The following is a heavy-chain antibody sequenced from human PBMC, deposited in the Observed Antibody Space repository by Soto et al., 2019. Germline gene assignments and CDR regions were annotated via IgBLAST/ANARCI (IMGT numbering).Heavy chain of an antibody. D-gene: IGHD2-21*02. CDR1: GESISSSSYY. CDR3: ARQRTTVVTQAYFDH. V-gene: IGHV4-39*01. Sequence: LYLTCIVSGESISSSSYYWGWIRQPPGKGLEWIGSIYYSGRTYYNPSFKSRVTISIDTSKNQFSLKLSSVTATDTAVYYCARQRTTVVTQAYFDHWGQGALVTVST. J-gene: IGHJ4*02. CDR2: IYYSGRT.